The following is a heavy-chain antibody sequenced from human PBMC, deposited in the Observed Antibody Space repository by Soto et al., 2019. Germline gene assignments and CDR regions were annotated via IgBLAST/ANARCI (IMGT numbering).Heavy chain of an antibody. CDR1: GFTFSTYS. V-gene: IGHV3-21*01. J-gene: IGHJ4*02. CDR3: ARGGYCSSTSCYRAQDDDC. CDR2: ISSSSSYI. Sequence: GGSLRLSCAASGFTFSTYSMNWVRQAPGKGLEWVSSISSSSSYIYYADSVKGRFTISRDNAKNSLYLQMNRLRAEDTDVYYGARGGYCSSTSCYRAQDDDCWGQGTLVTVSS. D-gene: IGHD2-2*02.